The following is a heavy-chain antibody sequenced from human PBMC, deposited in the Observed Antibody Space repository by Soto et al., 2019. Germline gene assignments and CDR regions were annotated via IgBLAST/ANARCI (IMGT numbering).Heavy chain of an antibody. D-gene: IGHD2-2*01. Sequence: GASLKISCNGSGYSFTSYWIGWVRQMPGKGLEWMGIIYPGDSDTRYSPSFQGQVTISADKSISTAYLQWSSLKASDTAMYYCARHGQLPYYYYGMDVWSQGTTVTVSS. CDR1: GYSFTSYW. CDR3: ARHGQLPYYYYGMDV. CDR2: IYPGDSDT. J-gene: IGHJ6*02. V-gene: IGHV5-51*01.